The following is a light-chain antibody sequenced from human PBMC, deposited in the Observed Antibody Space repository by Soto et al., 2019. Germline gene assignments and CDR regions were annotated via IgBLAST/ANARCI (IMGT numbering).Light chain of an antibody. V-gene: IGKV1-39*01. Sequence: DIQMTQSPSPLSASVGDRVTITCRASQSISSYLNWYQQKPWKAPKLLIYAASTLLSRVPSRFSGSGSGTDFTRTISILQPEDFATYYCQQSYGSPFTFGPGSKLDIK. CDR2: AAS. J-gene: IGKJ3*01. CDR3: QQSYGSPFT. CDR1: QSISSY.